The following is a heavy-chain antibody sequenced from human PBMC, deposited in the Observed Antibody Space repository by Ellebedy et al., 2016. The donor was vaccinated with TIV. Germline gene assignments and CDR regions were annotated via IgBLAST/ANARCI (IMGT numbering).Heavy chain of an antibody. CDR2: IYPGDSDT. J-gene: IGHJ4*02. CDR1: GYSFTTYW. V-gene: IGHV5-51*01. CDR3: ASSRGWLQFKILDY. D-gene: IGHD5-24*01. Sequence: PGGSLRLSCKGSGYSFTTYWIGWVRQMPGKGLEWMGIIYPGDSDTRYSPSFQGQVTISADKSISTAYLQWSSLKASDTAMYYCASSRGWLQFKILDYWGQGTLVTVSS.